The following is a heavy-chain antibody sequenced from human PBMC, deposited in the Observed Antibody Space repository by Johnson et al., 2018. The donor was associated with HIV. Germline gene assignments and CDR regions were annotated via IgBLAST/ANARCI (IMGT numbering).Heavy chain of an antibody. CDR1: GFTFSTYG. V-gene: IGHV3-23*04. CDR3: ARVRDGQQWRSAFDI. CDR2: ISGTGGTT. J-gene: IGHJ3*02. D-gene: IGHD6-19*01. Sequence: VQLVESGGGLVQPGGSLRLSCAVSGFTFSTYGMTWVRQAPGKGLEWVSAISGTGGTTYYADSVRGRFSISRNKSKDTLYLQMSSLGAEDTAVYYRARVRDGQQWRSAFDIWCQGTMVTVSS.